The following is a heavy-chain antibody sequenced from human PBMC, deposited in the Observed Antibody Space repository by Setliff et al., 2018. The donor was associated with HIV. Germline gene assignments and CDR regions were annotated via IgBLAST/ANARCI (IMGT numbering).Heavy chain of an antibody. V-gene: IGHV4-38-2*02. D-gene: IGHD3-22*01. CDR1: GDFFSSDYY. CDR3: GRDLDDFDSSGYLYL. J-gene: IGHJ5*02. CDR2: IHYSGST. Sequence: SETLSLTCTVSGDFFSSDYYWGWIRQSPGKGLEWIGYIHYSGSTYYNPSLKSRVTISVDTSQNQFSLRLTSVTAADTAVYYCGRDLDDFDSSGYLYLWGRGTLVTVSS.